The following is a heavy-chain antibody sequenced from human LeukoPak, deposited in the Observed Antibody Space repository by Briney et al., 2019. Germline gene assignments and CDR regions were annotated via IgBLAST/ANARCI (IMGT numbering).Heavy chain of an antibody. Sequence: GASVKVSCKASEYTFTGYYMHWVRQAPGLGLEWMGWINPNNGGTNYAQKFQGRVTMTRDTSISTAYMELNRLRSDDTAVYYCARDHAISGVALGYMDVWGKGTTVTVSS. CDR2: INPNNGGT. J-gene: IGHJ6*03. V-gene: IGHV1-2*02. D-gene: IGHD3-3*01. CDR3: ARDHAISGVALGYMDV. CDR1: EYTFTGYY.